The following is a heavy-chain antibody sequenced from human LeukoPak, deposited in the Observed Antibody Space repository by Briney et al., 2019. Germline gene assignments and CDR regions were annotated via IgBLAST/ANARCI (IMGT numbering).Heavy chain of an antibody. J-gene: IGHJ5*01. CDR3: AREGGANGKKGGAWFDP. V-gene: IGHV1-2*02. CDR1: GYIFTEYY. D-gene: IGHD4/OR15-4a*01. Sequence: ASLKVSCKASGYIFTEYYLHWVRQAPGQGLEWMGWINPNSGTTSYAQKLQGRVTMTRDTSLRTIYMEVRRPTSDDTAVYYCAREGGANGKKGGAWFDPWGQGTLVTGSS. CDR2: INPNSGTT.